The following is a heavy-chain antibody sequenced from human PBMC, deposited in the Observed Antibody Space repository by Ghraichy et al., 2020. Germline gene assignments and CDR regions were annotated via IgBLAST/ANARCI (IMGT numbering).Heavy chain of an antibody. D-gene: IGHD3-9*01. CDR2: IYYSGST. V-gene: IGHV4-39*01. CDR1: GGSISSSSYY. J-gene: IGHJ5*02. CDR3: VQNILTGYYIDNWFDP. Sequence: SETLSLTCTVSGGSISSSSYYWGWIRQPPGKGLEWIGSIYYSGSTYYNPSLKSRVTISVDTSKNQFSLKLSSVTAADTAVYYCVQNILTGYYIDNWFDPWGQGTLVTVSS.